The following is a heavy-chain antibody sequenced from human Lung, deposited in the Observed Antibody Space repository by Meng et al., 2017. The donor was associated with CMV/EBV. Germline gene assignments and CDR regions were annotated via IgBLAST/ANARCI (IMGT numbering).Heavy chain of an antibody. Sequence: AKVMKPWDSVTVSCKASGYTFTSYDINWVRQATGQGLEWMGWMNPNSGNTGYAQKFQGRVTMTRNTSISTAYMELSSLRSEDTAVYYCARGYCSGGSCPVFDPWGQGTLVTVSS. D-gene: IGHD2-15*01. J-gene: IGHJ5*02. CDR1: GYTFTSYD. CDR3: ARGYCSGGSCPVFDP. V-gene: IGHV1-8*01. CDR2: MNPNSGNT.